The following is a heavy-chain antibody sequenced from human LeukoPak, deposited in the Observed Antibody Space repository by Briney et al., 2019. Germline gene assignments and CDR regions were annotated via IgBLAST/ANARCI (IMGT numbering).Heavy chain of an antibody. Sequence: ASVKVSCKVSGYTLTELSMHCVRQAPGKGLEWMGGFDPEDGETIYAQKFQGRVTMTEDTSTDTAYMKLSSMRSEDTAVYYCAKGYCSGGSCYPLDYWGQGTLVTVSS. CDR2: FDPEDGET. V-gene: IGHV1-24*01. CDR1: GYTLTELS. D-gene: IGHD2-15*01. J-gene: IGHJ4*02. CDR3: AKGYCSGGSCYPLDY.